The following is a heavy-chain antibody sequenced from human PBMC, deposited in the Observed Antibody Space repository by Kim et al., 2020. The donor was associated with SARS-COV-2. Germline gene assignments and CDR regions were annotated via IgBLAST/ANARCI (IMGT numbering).Heavy chain of an antibody. J-gene: IGHJ4*02. D-gene: IGHD3-10*01. Sequence: AQTFQGRVTMRRDTSTSTVYMELSSLRSEDTAVYYCARGGGSGSYYKAYFDYWGQGTLVTVSS. V-gene: IGHV1-46*01. CDR3: ARGGGSGSYYKAYFDY.